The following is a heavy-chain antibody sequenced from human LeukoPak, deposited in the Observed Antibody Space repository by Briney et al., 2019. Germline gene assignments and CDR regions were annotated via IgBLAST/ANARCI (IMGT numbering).Heavy chain of an antibody. CDR1: GYTFTAYY. CDR2: INPNSGGT. J-gene: IGHJ4*02. Sequence: ASVKVSCKASGYTFTAYYMHWVRQAPGQGLEWMGWINPNSGGTNYVQNFQGRVTMTRDTSITTAYMELRRLTSDDTAVYYCARDRRAAGTLVDYWGQGTLVTVSS. V-gene: IGHV1-2*02. CDR3: ARDRRAAGTLVDY. D-gene: IGHD6-13*01.